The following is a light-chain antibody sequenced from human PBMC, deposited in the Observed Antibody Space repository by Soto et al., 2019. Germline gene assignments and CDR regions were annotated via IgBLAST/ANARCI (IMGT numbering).Light chain of an antibody. CDR2: GAS. CDR1: QSVRSRS. CDR3: QQYGSSFPT. V-gene: IGKV3-20*01. J-gene: IGKJ1*01. Sequence: EIVLTQSPGTLSLSPGESATLSCRAIQSVRSRSLAWYQHNPGQAPRLLMYGASSRATGIPDRFSGSGSGTDFTLTISRLEPEDFVVYYCQQYGSSFPTFGQGTKVDIK.